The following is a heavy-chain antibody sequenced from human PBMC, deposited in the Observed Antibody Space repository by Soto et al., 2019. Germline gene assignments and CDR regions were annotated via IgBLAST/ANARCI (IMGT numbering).Heavy chain of an antibody. V-gene: IGHV1-46*01. D-gene: IGHD2-15*01. J-gene: IGHJ4*02. CDR3: ARVGCSGGSCYAVDY. Sequence: ASVKVSCKASGYTFTSYYMHWVRQAPGQGLEWMGIINPGGGSTTYAQKFQGRVTMTRDTSTSTVYMELSSLRSEDTAVYYCARVGCSGGSCYAVDYWGQGTLVTVSS. CDR2: INPGGGST. CDR1: GYTFTSYY.